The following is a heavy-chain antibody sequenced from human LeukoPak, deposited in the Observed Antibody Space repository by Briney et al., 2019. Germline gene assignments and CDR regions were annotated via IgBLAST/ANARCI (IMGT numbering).Heavy chain of an antibody. Sequence: ASVKVSCKASGYTFTSYAMHWVRQAPGQRLEWMGWINAGNGNTKYSQKFQGRVTITRDTSTSTAYMELRSLRSDDTAVYYRAREALYSSGPDYWGQGTLVTVSS. CDR2: INAGNGNT. CDR3: AREALYSSGPDY. V-gene: IGHV1-3*01. J-gene: IGHJ4*02. D-gene: IGHD6-19*01. CDR1: GYTFTSYA.